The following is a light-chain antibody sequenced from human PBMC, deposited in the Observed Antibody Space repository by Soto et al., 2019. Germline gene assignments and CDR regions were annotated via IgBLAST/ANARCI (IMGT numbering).Light chain of an antibody. V-gene: IGLV3-21*02. CDR2: DDG. CDR3: QVWDNNSDHVV. Sequence: SYELTQPPSVSVAPGQTARITCGGNNIEIKSVHWYQQKPGQAPVLVVYDDGDRTTGIPERFSGSKSGNTATLTTSRVEAGDEAVYSCQVWDNNSDHVVFGGGTKLTVL. J-gene: IGLJ2*01. CDR1: NIEIKS.